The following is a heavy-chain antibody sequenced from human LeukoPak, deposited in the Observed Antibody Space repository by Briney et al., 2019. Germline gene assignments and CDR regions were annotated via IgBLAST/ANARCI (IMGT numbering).Heavy chain of an antibody. J-gene: IGHJ4*02. D-gene: IGHD2-15*01. CDR2: INPNSGGT. CDR1: GYTFTGYY. Sequence: ASVKVSCKASGYTFTGYYMHWVRQAPGQGLEWMGWINPNSGGTNYAQKFQGRVTMTRDTSISTAYVELSRLRSDDTAVYYCARGPDIVVVVAATFDYWGQGTLVTVSS. CDR3: ARGPDIVVVVAATFDY. V-gene: IGHV1-2*02.